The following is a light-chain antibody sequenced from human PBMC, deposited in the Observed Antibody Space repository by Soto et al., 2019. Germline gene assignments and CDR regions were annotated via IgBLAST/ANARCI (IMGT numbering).Light chain of an antibody. J-gene: IGLJ2*01. CDR1: SSKVGNNY. Sequence: QSVLTQPPSVSAAPGQKVTISCSGSSSKVGNNYVSWYRQLPGTAPKFLIYENHRRPSGTPDRFSGSKSGTSATLDITGLQTGDEADYYCGTWDSSLSVVVFGGGTKLTVL. CDR2: ENH. CDR3: GTWDSSLSVVV. V-gene: IGLV1-51*02.